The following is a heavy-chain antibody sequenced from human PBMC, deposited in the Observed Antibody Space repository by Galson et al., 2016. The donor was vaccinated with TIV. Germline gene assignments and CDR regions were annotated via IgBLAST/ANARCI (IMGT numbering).Heavy chain of an antibody. J-gene: IGHJ4*02. CDR3: ARDPGYFVY. V-gene: IGHV1-3*01. CDR1: GYTFTNYI. Sequence: SVNVSRKYSGYTFTNYIIHWVHQASVQRFECMGRINAGNCNTEYSQKFQGRVTITRDTSASTDYMELSSLRSEDTAVYYCARDPGYFVYWGQGTLVAVSS. CDR2: INAGNCNT. D-gene: IGHD1-1*01.